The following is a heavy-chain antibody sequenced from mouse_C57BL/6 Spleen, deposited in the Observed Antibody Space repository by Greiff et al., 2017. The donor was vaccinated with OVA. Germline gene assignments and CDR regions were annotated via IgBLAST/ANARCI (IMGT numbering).Heavy chain of an antibody. J-gene: IGHJ1*03. CDR2: INYDGSST. CDR3: ARWSDWYFDV. V-gene: IGHV5-16*01. Sequence: EVQRVESEGGLVQPGSSMTLSCTASGFTFSDYYMAWVRQVPEKGLEWVANINYDGSSTYYLDSLKSRFIISRDNAKNILYLQMSSLKTEDTATYYCARWSDWYFDVWGTGTTVTVSS. CDR1: GFTFSDYY.